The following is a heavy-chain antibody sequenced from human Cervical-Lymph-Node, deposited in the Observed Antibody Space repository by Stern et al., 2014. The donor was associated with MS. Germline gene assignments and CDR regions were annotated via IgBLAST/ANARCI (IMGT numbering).Heavy chain of an antibody. Sequence: VQLVESGGGVVQPGRSLRLSCAASGFTFSSYAMHWVRQAPGKGLEWVAVISYDGSNKYYADSVKGRFTISRDNYKNTLYLQMNSLRAEDTAVYYCARDDLTYYFDHWGQGTLVTVSS. CDR2: ISYDGSNK. D-gene: IGHD3-16*01. V-gene: IGHV3-30*01. CDR1: GFTFSSYA. CDR3: ARDDLTYYFDH. J-gene: IGHJ4*02.